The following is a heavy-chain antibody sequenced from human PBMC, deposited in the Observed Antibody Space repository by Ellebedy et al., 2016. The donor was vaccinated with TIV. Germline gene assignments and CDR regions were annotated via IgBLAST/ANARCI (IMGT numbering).Heavy chain of an antibody. J-gene: IGHJ5*02. D-gene: IGHD5/OR15-5a*01. Sequence: GESLKISCAASGFTFSSYSMNWVRQAPGKGLEWVANIKQDGSEKYYVDSVKGRFTISRDNAKNSLYLQMNSLSAEDTAVYYCARDQGVSNWFDPWGQGTLVTVSS. CDR3: ARDQGVSNWFDP. V-gene: IGHV3-7*01. CDR2: IKQDGSEK. CDR1: GFTFSSYS.